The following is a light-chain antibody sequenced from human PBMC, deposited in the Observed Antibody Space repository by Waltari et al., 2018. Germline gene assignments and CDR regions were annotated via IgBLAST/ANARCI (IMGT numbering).Light chain of an antibody. Sequence: DIQMTQSPSTLSASVGDRVTITCRASQSISSWLAWYHQKPGKAPKLLIYKASNLESGVPLRFSGSGSGTEFTLTISSLQPDDFATYYCQQYHSYPWTFGQGTKVEIK. J-gene: IGKJ1*01. V-gene: IGKV1-5*03. CDR1: QSISSW. CDR3: QQYHSYPWT. CDR2: KAS.